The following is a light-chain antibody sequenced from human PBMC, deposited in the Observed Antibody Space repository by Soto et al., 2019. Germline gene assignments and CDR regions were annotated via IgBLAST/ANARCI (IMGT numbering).Light chain of an antibody. Sequence: EIWLTQSPATLSLSPGERATLSCGASQSINSNLDWYQQRPGQAPRLFMFRASSRATGIPARLSGSGYGTELNITISSMQSEDFEVYYCQQYNNWPRTFGQGTKVDIK. J-gene: IGKJ1*01. CDR3: QQYNNWPRT. CDR2: RAS. CDR1: QSINSN. V-gene: IGKV3-15*01.